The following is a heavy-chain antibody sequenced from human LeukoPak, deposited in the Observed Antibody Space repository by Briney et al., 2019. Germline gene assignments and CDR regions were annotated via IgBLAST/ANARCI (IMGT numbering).Heavy chain of an antibody. CDR3: ARDLVPATPFSH. CDR2: FNSNSGDT. CDR1: GYTFTGDY. J-gene: IGHJ4*02. V-gene: IGHV1-2*02. D-gene: IGHD2-8*01. Sequence: GASVKVSCKASGYTFTGDYMHWVRQAPGQGPEWMGWFNSNSGDTHYAQKFQGRVTMTGDMSINTAYMGLSRLTSDDTAVYYCARDLVPATPFSHWGQGTLVTVSS.